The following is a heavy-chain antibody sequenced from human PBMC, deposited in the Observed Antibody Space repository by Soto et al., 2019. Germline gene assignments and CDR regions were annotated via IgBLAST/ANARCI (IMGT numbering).Heavy chain of an antibody. CDR2: VFYSVIP. Sequence: PSETLSLTCTASAGPITSYHWGWIRQPQGKTLEWLGYVFYSVIPTYSPSLKSRVAISVARSKNQVSLNLKSVSAADTGVYYCVSSGEGRREGCFGFWGVGTRVTVSS. D-gene: IGHD6-25*01. J-gene: IGHJ4*02. CDR3: VSSGEGRREGCFGF. V-gene: IGHV4-59*01. CDR1: AGPITSYH.